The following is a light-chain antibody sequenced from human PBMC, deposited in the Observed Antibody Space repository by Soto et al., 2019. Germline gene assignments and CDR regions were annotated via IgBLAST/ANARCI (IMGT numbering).Light chain of an antibody. V-gene: IGLV2-23*01. CDR3: CSYAGSRWV. J-gene: IGLJ3*02. Sequence: QSALTQPASVSVSPGQSITISCTGTSSDVGSYNLVSWYQQHPGKAPKLMIYEGSKRPSGVSNRFSGSKSGNTASLTISGLQAEDEADYYCCSYAGSRWVFGGGTKLTVL. CDR2: EGS. CDR1: SSDVGSYNL.